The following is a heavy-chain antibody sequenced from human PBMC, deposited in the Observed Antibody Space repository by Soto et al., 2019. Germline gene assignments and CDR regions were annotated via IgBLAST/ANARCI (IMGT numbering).Heavy chain of an antibody. V-gene: IGHV6-1*01. D-gene: IGHD3-3*01. J-gene: IGHJ6*03. CDR2: TYYRSKWYN. CDR3: ARDGTDYDFWSGFYYMDV. CDR1: GGSVSSNSAA. Sequence: SQTLSLTCAISGGSVSSNSAAWNWIRQSPSRGLEWLGRTYYRSKWYNDYAVSVKSRITINPDTSKNQFSLQLNSVTPEDTAVYYCARDGTDYDFWSGFYYMDVWGKGTTVTVSS.